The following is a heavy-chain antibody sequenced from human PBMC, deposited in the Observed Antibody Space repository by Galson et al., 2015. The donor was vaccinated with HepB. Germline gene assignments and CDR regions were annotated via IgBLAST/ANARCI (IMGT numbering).Heavy chain of an antibody. CDR3: AHVAVAAAGTLYFDY. Sequence: SVKDSCKASGGTFGKYVINWVRQAPGQGLEWMGGIIPIFGTTNYAQKFQGRVTITADESTSTAYMELTSLTSEDTAVYYCAHVAVAAAGTLYFDYWGQGTPVIVSS. CDR1: GGTFGKYV. V-gene: IGHV1-69*13. J-gene: IGHJ4*02. D-gene: IGHD6-13*01. CDR2: IIPIFGTT.